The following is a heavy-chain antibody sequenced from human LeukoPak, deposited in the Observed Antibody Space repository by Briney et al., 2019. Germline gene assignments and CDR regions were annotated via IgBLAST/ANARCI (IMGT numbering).Heavy chain of an antibody. Sequence: GGSLRPSCAASGFTFSSYSMNWVRQAPGKGLEWVSYISSSSSTIYYADSVKGRFTISRDNAKNSLYLQMNSLRAEDTAVYYCARDRIYSSSWFVTDYWGQGTLVTVSS. CDR2: ISSSSSTI. D-gene: IGHD6-6*01. CDR3: ARDRIYSSSWFVTDY. V-gene: IGHV3-48*01. CDR1: GFTFSSYS. J-gene: IGHJ4*02.